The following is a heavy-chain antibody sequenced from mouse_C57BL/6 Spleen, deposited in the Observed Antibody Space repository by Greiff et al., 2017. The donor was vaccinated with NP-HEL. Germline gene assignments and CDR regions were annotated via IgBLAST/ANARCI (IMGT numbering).Heavy chain of an antibody. CDR2: ISSGGDYI. Sequence: EVKLVESGEGLVKPGGSLKLSCAASGFTFSSYAMSWVRQTPEKRLEWVAYISSGGDYIYYADTVKGRFTISRDNARNTLYLQMSSLKSEDTAMYYCTRDDYYGSSYPYYFDYWGQGTTLTVSS. V-gene: IGHV5-9-1*02. CDR1: GFTFSSYA. D-gene: IGHD1-1*01. CDR3: TRDDYYGSSYPYYFDY. J-gene: IGHJ2*01.